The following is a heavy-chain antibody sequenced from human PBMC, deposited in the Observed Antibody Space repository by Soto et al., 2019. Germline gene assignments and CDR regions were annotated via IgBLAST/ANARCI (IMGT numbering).Heavy chain of an antibody. CDR2: IYWNDDK. CDR1: GFSVATTGVG. Sequence: QITLKESGPTLVKPTATLTLTCTFSGFSVATTGVGVGWVRQPPGKALEFLAVIYWNDDKRYSPSLRNRLTITKDASRNQVVLKMTDMDPVDTATYSCAHIDSTDYLKHPLAYWGQGTPGTVSP. D-gene: IGHD4-17*01. V-gene: IGHV2-5*01. CDR3: AHIDSTDYLKHPLAY. J-gene: IGHJ4*02.